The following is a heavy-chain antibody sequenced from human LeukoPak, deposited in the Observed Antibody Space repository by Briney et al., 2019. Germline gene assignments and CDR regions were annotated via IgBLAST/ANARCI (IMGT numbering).Heavy chain of an antibody. CDR3: ARDKWYFDL. V-gene: IGHV4-38-2*02. CDR1: GDSISSHYC. Sequence: SETLSLTCTVSGDSISSHYCWGWIRQPPGKGLEWIGSICHSGSTVYNSSLKSRLTISIDTSKNQFSLKLSSVTAADTAVYYCARDKWYFDLWGRGTLVTVSS. CDR2: ICHSGST. J-gene: IGHJ2*01.